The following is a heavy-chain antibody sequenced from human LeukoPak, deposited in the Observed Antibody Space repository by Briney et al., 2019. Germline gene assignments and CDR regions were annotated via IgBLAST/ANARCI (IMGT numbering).Heavy chain of an antibody. V-gene: IGHV3-23*01. CDR1: GFTFSSYS. D-gene: IGHD5-12*01. Sequence: GGTLRLSCAASGFTFSSYSMTWVRQAPGKGLEWVSAISGSGGSTYYADSVKGRFTISRDNSKNTLYLQMNSLRAEDTAIYYCAKVTPDSRTSGYDGFDYWGQGTLVTVSS. CDR2: ISGSGGST. CDR3: AKVTPDSRTSGYDGFDY. J-gene: IGHJ4*02.